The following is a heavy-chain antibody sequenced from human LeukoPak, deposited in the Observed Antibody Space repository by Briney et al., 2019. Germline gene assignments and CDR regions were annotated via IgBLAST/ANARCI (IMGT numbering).Heavy chain of an antibody. Sequence: GGSLRLSCAASGFTFSSYGMHWVRQAPGKGLEWVAFIRYDGTNKYYADSVKGRFTISRDTSKNTLYLQMNSLRAEDTAVYYCARDRGYGDYYYYMDVWGKGTTVTVSS. J-gene: IGHJ6*03. CDR1: GFTFSSYG. CDR3: ARDRGYGDYYYYMDV. D-gene: IGHD3-10*01. CDR2: IRYDGTNK. V-gene: IGHV3-30*02.